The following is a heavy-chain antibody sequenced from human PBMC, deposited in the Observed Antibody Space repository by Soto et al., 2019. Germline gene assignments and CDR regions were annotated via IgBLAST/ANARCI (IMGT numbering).Heavy chain of an antibody. J-gene: IGHJ1*01. CDR1: VGSVSGYV. Sequence: PSGTPSLTCAAYVGSVSGYVWGGIRQPPGKGLEWIGEINHSGSTNYNPSLKSRVTISVDTSKNQFSLKLSSVTAADTAVYYCARSSPPAEYFQHWGQGTLVTVSS. V-gene: IGHV4-34*01. CDR2: INHSGST. CDR3: ARSSPPAEYFQH.